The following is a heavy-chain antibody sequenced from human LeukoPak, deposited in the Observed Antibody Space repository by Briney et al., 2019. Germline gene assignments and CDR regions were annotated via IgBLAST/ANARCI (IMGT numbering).Heavy chain of an antibody. CDR3: ARAGRFGELSPSAFDL. CDR2: ISGSRSTI. CDR1: GFTFRIYS. Sequence: GGSLRLSCAASGFTFRIYSMNWVRQAPGKGLEWVSYISGSRSTIYYADSVKGRFTISRDNAKNSLYLQMNSLRAEDTAVYYCARAGRFGELSPSAFDLWGQGTMVTVSS. D-gene: IGHD3-10*01. V-gene: IGHV3-48*01. J-gene: IGHJ3*01.